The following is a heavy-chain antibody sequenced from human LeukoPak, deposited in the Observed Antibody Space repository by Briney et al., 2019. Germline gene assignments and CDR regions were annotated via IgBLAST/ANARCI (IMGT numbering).Heavy chain of an antibody. Sequence: ASVKVSCKASGYAFTGYYMHWVRQAPGQGLEWMGWINPNSGGTNYAQKFQGRVTMTRDTSISTAYMELSRLRSDDTAVYYCASSPYHRGYSYAFDYWGQGTLVTVSS. V-gene: IGHV1-2*02. CDR3: ASSPYHRGYSYAFDY. D-gene: IGHD5-18*01. CDR2: INPNSGGT. CDR1: GYAFTGYY. J-gene: IGHJ4*02.